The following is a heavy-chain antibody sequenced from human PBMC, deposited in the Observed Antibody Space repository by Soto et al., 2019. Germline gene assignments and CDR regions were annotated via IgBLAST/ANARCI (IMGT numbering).Heavy chain of an antibody. CDR1: GYTFTGYY. J-gene: IGHJ4*02. CDR3: ALLPSCPTNSGPSWNYAVDY. Sequence: ASVKVSCQDSGYTFTGYYMHWVRQAPGQGLEGMGWFNPNSGGTKYAQKFQGRVTLTRDTSLSTAYMELNSLRSDDTAVHYCALLPSCPTNSGPSWNYAVDYWGQGTLVTAPQ. V-gene: IGHV1-2*02. D-gene: IGHD1-7*01. CDR2: FNPNSGGT.